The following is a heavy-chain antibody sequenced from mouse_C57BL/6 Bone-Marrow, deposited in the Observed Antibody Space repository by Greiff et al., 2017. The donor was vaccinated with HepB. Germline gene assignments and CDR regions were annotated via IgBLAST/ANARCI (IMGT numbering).Heavy chain of an antibody. CDR2: IRNKANGYTT. CDR1: GFTFTDYY. D-gene: IGHD1-1*01. Sequence: EVQGVESGGGLVQPGGSLSLSCAASGFTFTDYYMSWVRQPPGKALEWLGFIRNKANGYTTEYSASVKGRFTISRENSQSILYLQMNALRAEDSATYYCARYTTVVEYYFDYWGQGTTLTVSS. V-gene: IGHV7-3*01. J-gene: IGHJ2*01. CDR3: ARYTTVVEYYFDY.